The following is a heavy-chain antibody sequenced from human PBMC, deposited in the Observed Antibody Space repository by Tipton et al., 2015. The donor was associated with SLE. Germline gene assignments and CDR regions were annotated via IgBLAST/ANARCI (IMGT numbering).Heavy chain of an antibody. V-gene: IGHV3-23*01. CDR3: AKTRGYQLLPFDY. CDR2: INRSDGNT. Sequence: SLRLSCAASGFTFSSYTMNWVRQAPGKGLEWVSLINRSDGNTYYADSAKGRFTISRDNSKDTLYLQMNSLRAEDTAVYYCAKTRGYQLLPFDYWGQGTLVTVSS. D-gene: IGHD2-2*01. J-gene: IGHJ4*02. CDR1: GFTFSSYT.